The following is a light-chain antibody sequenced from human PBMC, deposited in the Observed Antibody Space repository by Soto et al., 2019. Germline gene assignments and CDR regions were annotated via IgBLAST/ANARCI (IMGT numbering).Light chain of an antibody. CDR1: SSDVGDYDL. Sequence: QSALTQPASVSGSPGQSITISCTGTSSDVGDYDLVSWYRQHPGKAPRLMIYEGNKRSSGISDRFSGSKSGNTASLTISGLQADDEANYSRSSYSHTFHVVFGGGTKLPVL. J-gene: IGLJ2*01. V-gene: IGLV2-23*01. CDR3: SSYSHTFHVV. CDR2: EGN.